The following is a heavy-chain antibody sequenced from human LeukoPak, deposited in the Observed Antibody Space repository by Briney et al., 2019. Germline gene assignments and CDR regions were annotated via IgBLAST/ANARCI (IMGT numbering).Heavy chain of an antibody. D-gene: IGHD6-13*01. Sequence: GGSLRLSCAAAGFTFSSYGIRWGRQAPGKGLEWVAVMSYDGSNKYYADSVKGRFTISRDNSKNTLYLQMNSLRAEDTAVYYCAKAPIAAAGIYYFDYWGQGTLVTVSS. V-gene: IGHV3-30*18. CDR2: MSYDGSNK. CDR1: GFTFSSYG. J-gene: IGHJ4*02. CDR3: AKAPIAAAGIYYFDY.